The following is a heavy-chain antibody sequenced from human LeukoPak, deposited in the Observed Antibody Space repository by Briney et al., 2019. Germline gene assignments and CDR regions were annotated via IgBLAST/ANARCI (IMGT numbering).Heavy chain of an antibody. D-gene: IGHD2-2*01. Sequence: ASVKVSCKASGYTFTGYYMHWVRQQPGQGLEWMGWINPNSGGTNYAQKFQGRGTMTRDTSISTAYIELSRLRSDDTAVYYCARDSSTSCLFWGQGTLVTVSS. CDR2: INPNSGGT. V-gene: IGHV1-2*02. J-gene: IGHJ4*02. CDR1: GYTFTGYY. CDR3: ARDSSTSCLF.